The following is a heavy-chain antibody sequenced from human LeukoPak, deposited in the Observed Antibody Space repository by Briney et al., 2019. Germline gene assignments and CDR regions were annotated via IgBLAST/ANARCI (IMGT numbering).Heavy chain of an antibody. V-gene: IGHV3-21*01. D-gene: IGHD2-8*01. CDR3: ARVHELYRDY. J-gene: IGHJ4*02. CDR2: ISSGSSYK. CDR1: GFTFSSYT. Sequence: GGSLRFSCAASGFTFSSYTMNWVRQAPGRGLEWVSSISSGSSYKYYADSVKGRFTISRDNAKNSLYLQMNSLRADDTAVYYCARVHELYRDYWGQGTLVTVSS.